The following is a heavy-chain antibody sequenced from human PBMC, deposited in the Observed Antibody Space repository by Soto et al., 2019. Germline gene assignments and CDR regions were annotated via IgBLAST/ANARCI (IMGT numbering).Heavy chain of an antibody. CDR3: AGHKLIYYYYMDV. J-gene: IGHJ6*03. D-gene: IGHD3-10*01. V-gene: IGHV4-39*01. CDR1: GGSISSSSYY. CDR2: IYYSGST. Sequence: PSETLSLTCTVSGGSISSSSYYWGWIRQPPGKGLEWIGSIYYSGSTYYNPSLKSRVTISVDTSKNQFSLKLSSVTAADTAVYYCAGHKLIYYYYMDVWGKGTTVTVSS.